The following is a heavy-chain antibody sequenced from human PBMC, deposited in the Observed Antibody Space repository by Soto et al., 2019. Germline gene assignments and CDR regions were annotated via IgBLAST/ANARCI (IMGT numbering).Heavy chain of an antibody. CDR3: ARRRYCGADCYKNYYFGMDV. CDR1: GGSFSSYT. V-gene: IGHV1-69*02. D-gene: IGHD2-21*02. Sequence: QAQLVQSGAEVKKPGSSVRLSCSTSGGSFSSYTLNWVRQAPGQGLEWLGRIIPVLTITDYAQKFRGRLTITAGKSSNTAYMELTSLRSDVTAVYYCARRRYCGADCYKNYYFGMDVWGQGTTATVSS. J-gene: IGHJ6*02. CDR2: IIPVLTIT.